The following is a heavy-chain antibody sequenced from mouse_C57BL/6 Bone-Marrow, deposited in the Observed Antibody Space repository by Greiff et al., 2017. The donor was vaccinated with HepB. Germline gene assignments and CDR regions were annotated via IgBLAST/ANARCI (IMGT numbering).Heavy chain of an antibody. J-gene: IGHJ1*03. Sequence: ESGPSLVRPSQTLSLTCTVTGFSINSDCYWIWIRQFPGNKLEYIGYTFYSGITYYNPSLESRTYITRDTSKNPFSLPLSSLTTEDTATYCCAREHCGTGYFDVWGTGTTVTVSS. CDR1: GFSINSDCY. CDR3: AREHCGTGYFDV. D-gene: IGHD1-1*01. CDR2: TFYSGIT. V-gene: IGHV3-3*01.